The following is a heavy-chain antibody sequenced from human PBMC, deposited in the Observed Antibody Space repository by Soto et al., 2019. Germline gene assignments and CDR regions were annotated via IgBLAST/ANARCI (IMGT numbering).Heavy chain of an antibody. J-gene: IGHJ6*02. CDR1: GYSFSNFY. CDR2: IDPSSGTT. D-gene: IGHD2-15*01. CDR3: ARGAVVVPNGLIAGMDV. V-gene: IGHV1-46*01. Sequence: ASVKVSCKLSGYSFSNFYVHWVRQAPGQGLEWMGIIDPSSGTTSYTQKFQERVTMTRDTSMSTVYMELSRLRSEDTAVYYCARGAVVVPNGLIAGMDVWGLGTTVTV.